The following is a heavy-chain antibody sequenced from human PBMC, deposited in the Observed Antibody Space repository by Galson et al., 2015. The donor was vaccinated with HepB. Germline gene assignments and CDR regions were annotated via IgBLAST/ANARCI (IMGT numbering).Heavy chain of an antibody. CDR3: ARDWVPDRVYDFWSGYDPNWFDP. CDR2: VSSSSSYI. CDR1: GFTFSSYS. Sequence: SLRLSCAASGFTFSSYSMNWVHQAPGKGLEWVSSVSSSSSYIYYADSVEGRFTISRDNAKNSLYLQMNSLRAEDTAVYYCARDWVPDRVYDFWSGYDPNWFDPWGQGTLVTVSS. D-gene: IGHD3-3*01. V-gene: IGHV3-21*01. J-gene: IGHJ5*02.